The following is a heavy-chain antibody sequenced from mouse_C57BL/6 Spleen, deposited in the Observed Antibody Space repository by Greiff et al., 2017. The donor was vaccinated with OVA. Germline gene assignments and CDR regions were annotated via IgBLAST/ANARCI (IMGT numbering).Heavy chain of an antibody. CDR1: GYTFTSYW. J-gene: IGHJ4*01. CDR3: ARGNYYDYDGPLYYAMDY. V-gene: IGHV1-52*01. CDR2: IDPSDSET. Sequence: QVQLQQPGAELVRPGSSVKLSCKASGYTFTSYWMHWVKQRPIQGLEWIGNIDPSDSETHYNQKFKDKATLTVDKSSSTAYMQLSSLTSEDSAIYYCARGNYYDYDGPLYYAMDYWGQGTSVTVSS. D-gene: IGHD2-4*01.